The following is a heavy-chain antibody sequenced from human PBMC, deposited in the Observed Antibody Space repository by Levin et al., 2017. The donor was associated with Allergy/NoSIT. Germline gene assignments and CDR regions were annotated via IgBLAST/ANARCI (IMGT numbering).Heavy chain of an antibody. J-gene: IGHJ4*02. CDR3: AREYYYSDSSAFYSLFDY. CDR1: GFIFNSYS. CDR2: ISSSNSTI. V-gene: IGHV3-48*02. D-gene: IGHD3-22*01. Sequence: GESLKISCAASGFIFNSYSMNWVRQAPGKGLEWVSYISSSNSTIYYADSVKGRFTISRDNAKNSLYLQMDSLRDEDTAVYYCAREYYYSDSSAFYSLFDYWGQGTLVTVSS.